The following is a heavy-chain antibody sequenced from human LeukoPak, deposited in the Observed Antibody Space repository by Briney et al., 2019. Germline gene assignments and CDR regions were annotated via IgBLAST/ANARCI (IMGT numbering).Heavy chain of an antibody. D-gene: IGHD2-15*01. V-gene: IGHV1-2*02. CDR2: INPNSGGA. J-gene: IGHJ1*01. CDR3: ARSMSGGLGFFQS. Sequence: ASVKVSCKASGYTFTDYYMHWVRQAPGQGLEWMGWINPNSGGANYAQNFQGRATMTRDTSIRTAYMELSSLRSDDTAVYYCARSMSGGLGFFQSWGQGTLVAVSS. CDR1: GYTFTDYY.